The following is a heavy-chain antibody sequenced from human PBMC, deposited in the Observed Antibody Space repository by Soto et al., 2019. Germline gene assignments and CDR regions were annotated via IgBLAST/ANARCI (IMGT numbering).Heavy chain of an antibody. J-gene: IGHJ6*02. D-gene: IGHD2-2*01. CDR1: GFTFSGYG. Sequence: GGSLRLSCVTSGFTFSGYGMQWVRQAPGKGPEWVAMIWNDGRTAYYADSVKGRFTISRDDSKNTLYLQMDSLRAEDTAVFYCARISRYCSSWTCKHSYDMDVWGQGSTVTVSS. V-gene: IGHV3-33*01. CDR2: IWNDGRTA. CDR3: ARISRYCSSWTCKHSYDMDV.